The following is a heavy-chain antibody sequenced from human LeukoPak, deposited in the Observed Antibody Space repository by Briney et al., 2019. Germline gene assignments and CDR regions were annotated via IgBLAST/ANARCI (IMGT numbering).Heavy chain of an antibody. D-gene: IGHD3-22*01. Sequence: SETLSLTCTVSGGSISSYYWSWIRQPPGKGLEWIGYIYYSGSTNYNPYLKSRVTISVDTSKNQFSLKLSSVTAADTAVYYCARDFRSRSSGYYVLGYWGQGTLVTVSS. V-gene: IGHV4-59*12. CDR1: GGSISSYY. CDR2: IYYSGST. CDR3: ARDFRSRSSGYYVLGY. J-gene: IGHJ4*02.